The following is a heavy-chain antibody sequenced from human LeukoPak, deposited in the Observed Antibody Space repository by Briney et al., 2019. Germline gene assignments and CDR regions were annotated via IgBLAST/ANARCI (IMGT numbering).Heavy chain of an antibody. CDR3: AILYSTNY. CDR1: GFTFSSYA. CDR2: ISNSGGFT. D-gene: IGHD6-13*01. V-gene: IGHV3-23*01. J-gene: IGHJ4*02. Sequence: GGSLRLSCAASGFTFSSYAMTWVRQAPGKGLEWVSGISNSGGFTYYADSVKGRLTISRDNSQNTLYLQMNSLRAEDTALYYCAILYSTNYWGQGTLVTVSS.